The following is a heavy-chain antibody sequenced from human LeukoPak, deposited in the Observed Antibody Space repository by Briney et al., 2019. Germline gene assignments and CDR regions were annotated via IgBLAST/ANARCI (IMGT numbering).Heavy chain of an antibody. D-gene: IGHD3-22*01. CDR3: AKINEDSSGYYRPDPYFDY. Sequence: GGSLRLSCAASGFTFSSYAMSWVRQAPGKGLEWVSAISGSGGSTYYADSVKGRFTISRDNSKNTLYLQMNSLRAEDTAVYYCAKINEDSSGYYRPDPYFDYWGQGTLVTVSS. CDR1: GFTFSSYA. J-gene: IGHJ4*02. V-gene: IGHV3-23*01. CDR2: ISGSGGST.